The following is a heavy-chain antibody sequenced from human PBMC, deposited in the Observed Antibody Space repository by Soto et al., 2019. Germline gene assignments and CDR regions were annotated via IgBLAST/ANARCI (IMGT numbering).Heavy chain of an antibody. J-gene: IGHJ4*02. D-gene: IGHD3-10*01. V-gene: IGHV3-30*03. CDR2: ISYDGSIE. CDR1: GFTFSNYG. Sequence: QVQRVESGGGVVQPGRSLRLSCAASGFTFSNYGMHWVRQAPGKGLDWVAVISYDGSIEYYSESVKGRFTMSRDNSENTVYLQMNSLRTEDTAVYFFGRDWVWFGAHPIDNWGQGTLVTVSS. CDR3: GRDWVWFGAHPIDN.